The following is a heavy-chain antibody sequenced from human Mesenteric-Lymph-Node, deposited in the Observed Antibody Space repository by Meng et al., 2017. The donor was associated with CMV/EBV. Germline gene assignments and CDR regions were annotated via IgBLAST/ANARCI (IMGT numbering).Heavy chain of an antibody. Sequence: GESLKISCAASGFTFSSYAMYWVRQAPGKGLVWVSRINSDGSITSYADSVKGRFTISRDNAKNSLYLQMSSLRAEDTAVYYCARGAHYSDSSGYPHRFNFWGQGTLVTVSS. J-gene: IGHJ4*02. D-gene: IGHD3-22*01. CDR1: GFTFSSYA. CDR3: ARGAHYSDSSGYPHRFNF. V-gene: IGHV3-74*01. CDR2: INSDGSIT.